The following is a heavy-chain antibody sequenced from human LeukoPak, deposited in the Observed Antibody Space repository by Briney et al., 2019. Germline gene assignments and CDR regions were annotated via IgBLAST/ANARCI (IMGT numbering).Heavy chain of an antibody. CDR3: SSRPGVSAGPLDY. Sequence: ASVKVSCKASGYTFTDYYMDWVRQAPGQGREWMGWINPNNGGTNYAQKFQGRATMTRDTSISTAYMEVSRLTSNDKAVYYCSSRPGVSAGPLDYWGQGTLVTVSS. CDR1: GYTFTDYY. D-gene: IGHD6-13*01. CDR2: INPNNGGT. V-gene: IGHV1-2*02. J-gene: IGHJ4*02.